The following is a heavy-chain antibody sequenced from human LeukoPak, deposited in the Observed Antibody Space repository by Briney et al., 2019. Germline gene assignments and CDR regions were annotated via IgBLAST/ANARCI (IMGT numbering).Heavy chain of an antibody. CDR1: GGTFSSYA. V-gene: IGHV1-69*06. Sequence: ASVKVSCKASGGTFSSYAISWVRQAPGQGLEWMGGIIPIFGTANYAQKFQGRVTITADKSTSTAYMELSSLRSEDTAVYYCAMGAMFSSGAFDIWGQGTMVTVSS. J-gene: IGHJ3*02. CDR2: IIPIFGTA. D-gene: IGHD1-26*01. CDR3: AMGAMFSSGAFDI.